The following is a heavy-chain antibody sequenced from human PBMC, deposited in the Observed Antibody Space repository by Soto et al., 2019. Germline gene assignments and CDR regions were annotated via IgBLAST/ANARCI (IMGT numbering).Heavy chain of an antibody. D-gene: IGHD3-10*01. Sequence: PSETLSLTCAVYGGSFSGYYWSWIRQPPGKGLEWIGEIHPSGSTSSNPSLKSRVTISADTAKNQFSLKLSSVTAADTAVYYCTRGQDHCKSGTHWGHGTLVTVSS. CDR2: IHPSGST. J-gene: IGHJ4*01. CDR3: TRGQDHCKSGTH. CDR1: GGSFSGYY. V-gene: IGHV4-34*01.